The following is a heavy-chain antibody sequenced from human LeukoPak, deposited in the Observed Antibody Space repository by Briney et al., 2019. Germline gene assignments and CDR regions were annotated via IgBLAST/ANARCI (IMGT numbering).Heavy chain of an antibody. D-gene: IGHD3/OR15-3a*01. V-gene: IGHV3-23*01. CDR3: AKDLSSGTGRGFDY. J-gene: IGHJ4*02. CDR2: IRGSGETT. Sequence: GGSLRLSCVASGFPFSAYAMSWVRQAPGKGLEWVSGIRGSGETTYYAESVKGRFIIQRDNSKNTLYLQMNSLRAEDMALYYCAKDLSSGTGRGFDYWGQGTLVTVSS. CDR1: GFPFSAYA.